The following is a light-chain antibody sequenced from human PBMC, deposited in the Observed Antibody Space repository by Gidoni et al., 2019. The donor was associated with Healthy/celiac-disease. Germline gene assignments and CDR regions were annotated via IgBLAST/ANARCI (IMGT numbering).Light chain of an antibody. V-gene: IGLV1-40*01. CDR2: GNS. CDR1: SSNIGAVYD. Sequence: QSVLTQPPSVSGAPGQRATISCTGRSSNIGAVYDVHWYQQLPGTAPKLLIYGNSNRPSGVPDRFSGSKSGTSASLAITGLQAEDEADYYCQSYDSSLSVWVFGGGTKLTVL. CDR3: QSYDSSLSVWV. J-gene: IGLJ3*02.